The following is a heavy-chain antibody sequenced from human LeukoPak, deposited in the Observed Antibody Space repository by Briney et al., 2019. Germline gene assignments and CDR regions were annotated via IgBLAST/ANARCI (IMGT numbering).Heavy chain of an antibody. D-gene: IGHD3-22*01. J-gene: IGHJ4*02. CDR3: ARGGVVVITPFDY. V-gene: IGHV4-59*01. Sequence: SSETLSLTCTVSGDSISSYYWSWIRQPPGKGLEWIGYIYYSGSTNYNPSLKSRVTISVDTSKNQFSLKLSSVTAADTAVYYCARGGVVVITPFDYWGQGTLVTVSS. CDR1: GDSISSYY. CDR2: IYYSGST.